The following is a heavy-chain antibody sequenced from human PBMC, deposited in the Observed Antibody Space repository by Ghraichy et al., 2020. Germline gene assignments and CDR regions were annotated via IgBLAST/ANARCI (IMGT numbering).Heavy chain of an antibody. D-gene: IGHD6-13*01. CDR2: IIPIFGTA. CDR3: ARAAAAGTSKSAFDI. CDR1: GFTFTSSA. Sequence: SVKVSCKASGFTFTSSAVQWVRQARGQGLEWMGGIIPIFGTANYAQKFQGRVTITADESTSTAYMELSSLRSEDTAVYYCARAAAAGTSKSAFDIWGQGTMVTVSS. V-gene: IGHV1-69*13. J-gene: IGHJ3*02.